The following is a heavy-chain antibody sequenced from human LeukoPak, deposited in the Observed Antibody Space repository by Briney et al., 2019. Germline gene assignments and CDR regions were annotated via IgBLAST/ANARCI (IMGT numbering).Heavy chain of an antibody. CDR3: AHSGGYCTHSTCYDHFDK. J-gene: IGHJ4*02. V-gene: IGHV2-5*02. D-gene: IGHD2-8*01. CDR2: IYWDDDK. CDR1: GFSLSTSGVG. Sequence: SGPTLAKPTQTLTLTCTFSGFSLSTSGVGVGWIRQPPGKALEWLALIYWDDDKRYSLSLKSRLTISRDTSKNHVVLTMTNMDPVDTATYYCAHSGGYCTHSTCYDHFDKWGQGTLVTVSS.